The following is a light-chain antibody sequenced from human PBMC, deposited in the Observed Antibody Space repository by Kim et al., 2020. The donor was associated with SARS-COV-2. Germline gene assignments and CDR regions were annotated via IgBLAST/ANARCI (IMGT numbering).Light chain of an antibody. J-gene: IGKJ1*01. CDR3: QQYDNWPWT. CDR1: QSVGVY. V-gene: IGKV3-15*01. Sequence: SVSTGERVTLSCRASQSVGVYLAWYQQKPGQAPRLLISGASTRAAGLPVRFSGSGSGTEFTLTISSLQSGDFALYYCQQYDNWPWTFGQGTKLEI. CDR2: GAS.